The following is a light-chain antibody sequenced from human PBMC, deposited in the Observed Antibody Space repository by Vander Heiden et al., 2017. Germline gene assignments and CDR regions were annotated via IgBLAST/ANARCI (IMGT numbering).Light chain of an antibody. V-gene: IGKV1-39*01. CDR3: QQRDSTPFT. Sequence: DIQMTQSPSSLSASVGDRVTITCRASQTISSYLYWYQQKPGKAPKLLIYAASSLQSGVPLRFSGSGSGTDFTLTISRLQPEDFATYYCQQRDSTPFTFGHGTKLDIK. CDR2: AAS. J-gene: IGKJ3*01. CDR1: QTISSY.